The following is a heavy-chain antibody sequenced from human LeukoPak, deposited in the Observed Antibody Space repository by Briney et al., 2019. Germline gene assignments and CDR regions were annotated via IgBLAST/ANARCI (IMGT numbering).Heavy chain of an antibody. CDR3: ARTSEGGYFDY. CDR1: GFTFSNYW. D-gene: IGHD1-14*01. Sequence: GGSLRLSCAASGFTFSNYWMHWVRQAPGKGLVRVSRINGDGSSITYADSVKGRFTMSRDNPKNTLYLQMNSLRAEDTAVYYCARTSEGGYFDYWGQGAVVTVSS. V-gene: IGHV3-74*01. CDR2: INGDGSSI. J-gene: IGHJ4*02.